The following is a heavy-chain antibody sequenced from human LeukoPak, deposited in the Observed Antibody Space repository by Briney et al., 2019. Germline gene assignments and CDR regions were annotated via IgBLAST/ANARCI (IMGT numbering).Heavy chain of an antibody. CDR3: ARDLGDSSGYSPPAEYFQH. V-gene: IGHV1-18*01. J-gene: IGHJ1*01. Sequence: ASVKVSCKASGYTFSDFGISWVRQAPGQGLEWMGWISTYNGNTNYAQKLQGRVAINTDTSTSTAYMELRSLRSGDTAVYYCARDLGDSSGYSPPAEYFQHWGQGTLVTVSS. CDR1: GYTFSDFG. D-gene: IGHD3-22*01. CDR2: ISTYNGNT.